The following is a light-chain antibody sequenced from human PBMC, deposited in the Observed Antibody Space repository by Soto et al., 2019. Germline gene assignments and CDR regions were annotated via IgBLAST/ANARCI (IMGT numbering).Light chain of an antibody. CDR3: QEYKSRWT. CDR2: DAS. J-gene: IGKJ1*01. Sequence: DIQMTQSPSTLSASVGDRVTLTCRASQSISSSLAWYQQKPGKAPKLLIYDASTLESGVPSRFSGSGSGTEFTLTISSLQPDDFATYYCQEYKSRWTFGQGTKVDIK. CDR1: QSISSS. V-gene: IGKV1-5*01.